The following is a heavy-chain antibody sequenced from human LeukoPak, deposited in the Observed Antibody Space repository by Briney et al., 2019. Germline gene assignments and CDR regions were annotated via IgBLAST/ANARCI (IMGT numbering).Heavy chain of an antibody. Sequence: GGSLRLSCAASGFTFSDYALIWVRQAPGKGLEWISAICGTGNTYYADSVKGRFTIFRDNSKNTVYLQMNSLRAEDTALYYCGKDPNGDYVGAFDFWGQGTMVTVSS. J-gene: IGHJ3*01. CDR2: ICGTGNT. CDR1: GFTFSDYA. D-gene: IGHD4-17*01. CDR3: GKDPNGDYVGAFDF. V-gene: IGHV3-23*01.